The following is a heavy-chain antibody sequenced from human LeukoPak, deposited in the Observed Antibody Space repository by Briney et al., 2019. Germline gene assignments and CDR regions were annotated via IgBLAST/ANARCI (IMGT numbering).Heavy chain of an antibody. V-gene: IGHV5-51*01. CDR2: IYPGDSDT. CDR3: ARRYTAMAGTGYYFDY. J-gene: IGHJ4*02. D-gene: IGHD5-18*01. Sequence: GEPLKISCKGSGYSFTSYWIGWVRQMPGKGLEWMGIIYPGDSDTRYSPSFQGQVTISADKSISTAYLQWSSLKASDTAMYYCARRYTAMAGTGYYFDYWGQGTLVTVSS. CDR1: GYSFTSYW.